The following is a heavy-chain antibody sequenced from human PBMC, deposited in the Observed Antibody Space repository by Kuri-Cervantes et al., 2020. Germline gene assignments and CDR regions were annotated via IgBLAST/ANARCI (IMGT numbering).Heavy chain of an antibody. Sequence: SETLSLTCTVSGGSISSSGYYWSWIRQPPGKGLEWIGEINHSGSTNYNPSLKSRVTISVDTSKNQFSLKLSSVTAADTAVYYCARGYYYYYDSSGFDYWGQGTLVTVSS. CDR1: GGSISSSGYY. CDR3: ARGYYYYYDSSGFDY. J-gene: IGHJ4*02. D-gene: IGHD3-22*01. V-gene: IGHV4-39*07. CDR2: INHSGST.